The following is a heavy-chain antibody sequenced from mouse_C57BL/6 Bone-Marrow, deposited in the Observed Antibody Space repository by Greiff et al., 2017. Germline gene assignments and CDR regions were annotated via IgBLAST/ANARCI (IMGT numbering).Heavy chain of an antibody. V-gene: IGHV1-81*01. D-gene: IGHD1-1*01. J-gene: IGHJ2*01. Sequence: VQLQQSGAELARPGASVKLSCKASGYTFTSYGISWVKQRTGQGLEWIGEIYPRSGNTYYNEKFKGKATLTADKSSSTAYMERRSLTSEDSAVYFCARGVLRSSFDYWGQGTTLTVSS. CDR2: IYPRSGNT. CDR1: GYTFTSYG. CDR3: ARGVLRSSFDY.